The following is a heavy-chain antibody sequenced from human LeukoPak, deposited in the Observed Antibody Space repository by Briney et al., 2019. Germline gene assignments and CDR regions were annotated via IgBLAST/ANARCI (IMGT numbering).Heavy chain of an antibody. D-gene: IGHD2-21*02. V-gene: IGHV1-69*04. Sequence: GASVKVSCKASGGTFSSYAISWARQAPGQGLEWMGRIIPIFGIANYAQKSQGRVTITADKSTSTAYMELSSLRSEDTAVYYCARDGAAGGDWPSRPENWFDPWGQGTLVTVSS. CDR2: IIPIFGIA. CDR3: ARDGAAGGDWPSRPENWFDP. J-gene: IGHJ5*02. CDR1: GGTFSSYA.